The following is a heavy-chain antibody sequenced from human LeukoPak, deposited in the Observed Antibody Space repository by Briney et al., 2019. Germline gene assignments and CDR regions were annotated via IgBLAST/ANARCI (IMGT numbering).Heavy chain of an antibody. D-gene: IGHD2-15*01. CDR1: GGSISSYY. CDR2: IYYSGST. Sequence: SETLSLTCTVSGGSISSYYWSWIRQPPGKGLEWIGYIYYSGSTNYNPSLKSRVTISVDTSKNQFSLKLSSVTAADTAVYHCARRPLGYCSGGSCYGAWFDPWGQGTLVTVSS. J-gene: IGHJ5*02. V-gene: IGHV4-59*08. CDR3: ARRPLGYCSGGSCYGAWFDP.